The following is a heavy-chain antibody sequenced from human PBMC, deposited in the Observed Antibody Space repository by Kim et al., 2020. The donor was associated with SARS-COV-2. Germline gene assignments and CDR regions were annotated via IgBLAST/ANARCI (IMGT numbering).Heavy chain of an antibody. CDR3: ANFDSSWYYFDY. V-gene: IGHV3-43*02. CDR2: ISGDGGST. J-gene: IGHJ4*02. D-gene: IGHD6-13*01. CDR1: GFTFDDYA. Sequence: GGSLRLPCAASGFTFDDYAMHWVRQAPGKGLEWVSLISGDGGSTYYADSVKGRFTISRDNSKNSLYLQMNSLRTEDTALYYCANFDSSWYYFDYWGQGTLVTVSS.